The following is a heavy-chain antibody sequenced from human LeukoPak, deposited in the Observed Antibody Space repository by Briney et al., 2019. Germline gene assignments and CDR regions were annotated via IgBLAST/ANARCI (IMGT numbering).Heavy chain of an antibody. D-gene: IGHD3-22*01. CDR1: GGSISSYY. CDR2: IYYSGST. Sequence: SETLSLTCTVSGGSISSYYWSWIRQPPGKGLEWIGYIYYSGSTNYNPSLKSRVTLSVDTSKNQFSLKLSSVTAADTAVYYCAREVTYYYDSSGSFDYWGQGTLVTVSS. CDR3: AREVTYYYDSSGSFDY. J-gene: IGHJ4*02. V-gene: IGHV4-59*01.